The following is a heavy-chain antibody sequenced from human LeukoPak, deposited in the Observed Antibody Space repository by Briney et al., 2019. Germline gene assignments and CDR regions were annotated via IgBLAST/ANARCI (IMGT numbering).Heavy chain of an antibody. CDR1: GFTFSSYA. J-gene: IGHJ4*02. D-gene: IGHD4-23*01. V-gene: IGHV3-23*01. CDR2: ISGSGGKT. CDR3: AKEVGTMVVSAVDY. Sequence: GGSLRLSCAASGFTFSSYAMSWVRQAPGKGLEWVSAISGSGGKTYYAGSVKGRFTISRDNSKNTLYLQMNSLRAEDAAVYYCAKEVGTMVVSAVDYWGQGTLVTVSS.